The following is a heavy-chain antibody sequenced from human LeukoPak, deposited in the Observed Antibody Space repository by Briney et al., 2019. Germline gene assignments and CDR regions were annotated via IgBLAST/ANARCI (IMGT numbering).Heavy chain of an antibody. V-gene: IGHV1-2*02. J-gene: IGHJ6*03. CDR1: GYTFTGYY. CDR2: INPNSGGT. Sequence: GASVKVSCKASGYTFTGYYMHWVRQAPGQGLEWMGWINPNSGGTNYAQKFRGRVTMTRDTSISTAYMELSRLRSDDTAVYYCARDPDSSWYRYYYYYMDVWGKGTTVTVSS. CDR3: ARDPDSSWYRYYYYYMDV. D-gene: IGHD6-13*01.